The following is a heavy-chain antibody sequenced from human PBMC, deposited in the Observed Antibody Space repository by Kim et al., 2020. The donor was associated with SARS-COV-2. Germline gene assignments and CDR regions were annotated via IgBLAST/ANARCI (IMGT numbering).Heavy chain of an antibody. J-gene: IGHJ6*02. CDR3: ARSPPCSSTSCYSMDV. CDR1: GYSFTSYW. Sequence: GESLKISCKGSGYSFTSYWISWVRQMPGKGLEWMGRIDPSDSYTNYSPSFQGHVTISADKSISTAYLQWSSLKASDTAMYYCARSPPCSSTSCYSMDVWGQGTTVTVSS. D-gene: IGHD2-2*01. V-gene: IGHV5-10-1*01. CDR2: IDPSDSYT.